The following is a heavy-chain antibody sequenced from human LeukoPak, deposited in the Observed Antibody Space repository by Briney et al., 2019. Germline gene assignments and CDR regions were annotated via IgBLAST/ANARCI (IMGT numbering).Heavy chain of an antibody. D-gene: IGHD2-2*03. J-gene: IGHJ5*02. CDR1: GFTFTTHS. CDR3: AREWIIREEGRNWFDP. V-gene: IGHV3-48*01. CDR2: ISSDSGLI. Sequence: GGSLRLSCAASGFTFTTHSMDWVRQAPGKGLEWVSFISSDSGLIYYADSVKGRFTIPRDNAKNSLYLQMNNLTAEDTAVYYYAREWIIREEGRNWFDPWGQGTLVTVSS.